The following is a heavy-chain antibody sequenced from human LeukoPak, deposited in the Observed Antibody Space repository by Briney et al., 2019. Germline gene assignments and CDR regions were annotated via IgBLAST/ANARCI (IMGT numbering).Heavy chain of an antibody. Sequence: ASVKVSCKASGYTFTGYYMHWVRQAPGQGLEWMGWINPNSGGTNYAQKFQGRVTMTRDTSISTAYMELSSLRSDDTAVYYCARGYYDILTTIFPFGYWGQGTLVTVSS. D-gene: IGHD3-9*01. J-gene: IGHJ4*02. V-gene: IGHV1-2*02. CDR2: INPNSGGT. CDR1: GYTFTGYY. CDR3: ARGYYDILTTIFPFGY.